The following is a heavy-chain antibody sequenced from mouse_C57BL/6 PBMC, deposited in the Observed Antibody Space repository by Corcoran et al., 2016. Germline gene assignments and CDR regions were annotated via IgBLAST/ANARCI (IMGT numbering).Heavy chain of an antibody. CDR3: AKLFAY. CDR2: ISYDGSN. V-gene: IGHV3-6*01. D-gene: IGHD1-3*01. CDR1: GYSITSGYY. Sequence: DVQLQESGPGLVKPSQSLSLTCSVTGYSITSGYYWNWIRQFPGNKLEWMGYISYDGSNNYNPSLKNRISITRDTSKNQFFLKLNSVTTEDTATYYCAKLFAYWGQGTLLTVSA. J-gene: IGHJ3*01.